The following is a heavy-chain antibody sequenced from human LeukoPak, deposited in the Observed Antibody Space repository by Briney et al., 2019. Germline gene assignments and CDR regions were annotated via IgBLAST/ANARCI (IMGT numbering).Heavy chain of an antibody. CDR2: ISNDGSNK. J-gene: IGHJ4*02. V-gene: IGHV3-30*18. Sequence: GRSLRLSCAASGFTFSSYGMQWFRQAPDKGLEWVAAISNDGSNKYYADSVKGRFTISRDNSKNTLYLQTNSLRAEDTAVYYCAKVDIVATIDAGRLVDYWGQGTLVTVSS. CDR1: GFTFSSYG. D-gene: IGHD5-12*01. CDR3: AKVDIVATIDAGRLVDY.